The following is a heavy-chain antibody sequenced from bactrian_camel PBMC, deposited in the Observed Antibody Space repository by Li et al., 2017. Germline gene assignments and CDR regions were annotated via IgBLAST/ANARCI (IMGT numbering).Heavy chain of an antibody. CDR1: GFPFDDYV. V-gene: IGHV3-1*01. D-gene: IGHD2*01. Sequence: VQLVESGGGLVQPGGSLSVPGAASGFPFDDYVIHWIRQAPGKGLEWVSAISWEGDSTTYSDSVKGRFTISQDGGKNTVYLQMNNLQSEDTAMYYCAATASGYWHFSLQPPLTSNAYTYWGQGTQVTVS. J-gene: IGHJ4*01. CDR3: AATASGYWHFSLQPPLTSNAYTY. CDR2: ISWEGDST.